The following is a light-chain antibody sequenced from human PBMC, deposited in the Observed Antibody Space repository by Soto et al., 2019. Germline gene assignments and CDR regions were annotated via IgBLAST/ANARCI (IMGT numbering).Light chain of an antibody. CDR3: QQYGSSPLIT. J-gene: IGKJ5*01. CDR1: QSVTNSY. V-gene: IGKV3-20*01. CDR2: GAS. Sequence: EIVLTQSPGTLSLSPGERATLSCRASQSVTNSYLAWYQQKPGQAPRLLIYGASSRATGIPDRFSGSGSGTDFTLTISRLEPEDFAVYYCQQYGSSPLITFGQGTRLQIK.